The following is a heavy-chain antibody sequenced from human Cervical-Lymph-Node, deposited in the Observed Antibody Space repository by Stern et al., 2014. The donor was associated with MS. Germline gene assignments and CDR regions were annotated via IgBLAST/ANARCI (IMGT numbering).Heavy chain of an antibody. CDR1: GFTFSSYS. J-gene: IGHJ3*02. V-gene: IGHV3-21*01. Sequence: EDQLVESGGGLVKPGGSLRLSCAASGFTFSSYSMNWVRQAPGKGLEWVSSISSSSSYIYYADSVKGRFTISRDNAKNSLYLQMNSLRAEDTAVYYCARVPAAIFGAFDIWGQGTMVTVSS. D-gene: IGHD2-2*01. CDR2: ISSSSSYI. CDR3: ARVPAAIFGAFDI.